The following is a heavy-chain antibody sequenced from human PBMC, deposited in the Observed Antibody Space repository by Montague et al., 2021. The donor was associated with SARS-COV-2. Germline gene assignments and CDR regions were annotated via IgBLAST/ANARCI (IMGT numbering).Heavy chain of an antibody. Sequence: SETLSLTCTVSGGSISSGYWTWIRQPPGKGLEWIGFVYYRGNTYYNPSLRGRVTISVDTSSNHFSPTLSSVTAADTAIYYCARHYDHSSRVDSWGQGTLVTVSS. CDR2: VYYRGNT. J-gene: IGHJ4*02. D-gene: IGHD3-16*01. CDR1: GGSISSGY. V-gene: IGHV4-59*08. CDR3: ARHYDHSSRVDS.